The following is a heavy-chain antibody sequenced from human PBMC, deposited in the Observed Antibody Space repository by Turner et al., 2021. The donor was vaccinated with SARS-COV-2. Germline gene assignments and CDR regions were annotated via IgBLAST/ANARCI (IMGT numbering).Heavy chain of an antibody. V-gene: IGHV1-69*01. J-gene: IGHJ4*02. CDR3: ASFGGDYVFDY. CDR1: GGTCSSYA. Sequence: QVQLVQSGAEVKKPGSSVKVSCKASGGTCSSYAISWVRQAPGQGLEWMGGIIPIFGTPNYAQKFQGRVTITADESTSTAYMRLSSLRSEDTAVYYCASFGGDYVFDYWGQGTLVTVSS. D-gene: IGHD3-10*01. CDR2: IIPIFGTP.